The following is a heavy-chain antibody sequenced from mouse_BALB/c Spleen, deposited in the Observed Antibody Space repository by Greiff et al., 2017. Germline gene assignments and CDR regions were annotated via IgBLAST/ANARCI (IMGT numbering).Heavy chain of an antibody. CDR1: GYAFSSSW. Sequence: QVQLQQSGPELVKPGASVKISCKASGYAFSSSWMNWVKQRPGQGLEWIGRIYPGDGDTNYNGKFKGKATLTADKSSSTAYMQLSSLTSVDSAVYFCARSEVYYAMDYWGQGTSVTVSS. V-gene: IGHV1-82*01. CDR2: IYPGDGDT. J-gene: IGHJ4*01. CDR3: ARSEVYYAMDY.